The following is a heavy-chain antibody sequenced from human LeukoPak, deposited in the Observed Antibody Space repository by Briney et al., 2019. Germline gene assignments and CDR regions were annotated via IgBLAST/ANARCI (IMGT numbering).Heavy chain of an antibody. CDR2: INIGGTNT. Sequence: GGSLRLSCAASGFTFNDYYMSWIRQAPGKGLEWLSYINIGGTNTHYADSVKGRFTISRDNAKKSLNLEMNNLRAEDTAVYYCATDGAGFDTWGQGALVTVSS. J-gene: IGHJ5*02. CDR3: ATDGAGFDT. CDR1: GFTFNDYY. V-gene: IGHV3-11*01.